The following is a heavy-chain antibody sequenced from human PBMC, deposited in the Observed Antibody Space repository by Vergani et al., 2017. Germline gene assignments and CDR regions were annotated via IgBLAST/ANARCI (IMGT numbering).Heavy chain of an antibody. Sequence: QVQLVQSGAEVKKPGASVKVSCKASGYTFTGYYMHWVRQAPGQGLEWMGWINPNSGGTNYAQKFQGRVTMTRDTSISTAYMELSRLRSDDTAVYYCARXRYEFYYYYYYMDVWGKGTTVTVSS. CDR2: INPNSGGT. CDR1: GYTFTGYY. J-gene: IGHJ6*03. D-gene: IGHD5-12*01. V-gene: IGHV1-2*02. CDR3: ARXRYEFYYYYYYMDV.